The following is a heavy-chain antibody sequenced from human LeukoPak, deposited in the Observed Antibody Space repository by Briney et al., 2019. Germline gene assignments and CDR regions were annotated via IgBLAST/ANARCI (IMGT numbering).Heavy chain of an antibody. CDR2: IYTSGST. J-gene: IGHJ3*02. CDR1: GGSISSGGYY. D-gene: IGHD4-17*01. Sequence: RSSETLSLTCTVSGGSISSGGYYWSWIRQPAGKGLEWIGRIYTSGSTNYNPSLKSRVTISVDTSKNQFSLKLSSVTAADTAVYYCARDTSYYGDYEEFGAFDIWGQGTMVTVSS. CDR3: ARDTSYYGDYEEFGAFDI. V-gene: IGHV4-61*02.